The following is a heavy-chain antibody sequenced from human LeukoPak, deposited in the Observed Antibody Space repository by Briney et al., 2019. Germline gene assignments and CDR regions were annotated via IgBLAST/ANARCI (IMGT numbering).Heavy chain of an antibody. V-gene: IGHV1-24*01. CDR3: ATDPWYYDSSRNY. CDR2: FEPEDGET. Sequence: ASVKVSCKVSGYTLTELSMHWVRQAPGKGLEWMGGFEPEDGETIYAQKFQGRVTMTEDTSTDTAYMELSSLRSEDTAVYYCATDPWYYDSSRNYWGQGTLVTVSS. J-gene: IGHJ4*02. CDR1: GYTLTELS. D-gene: IGHD3-22*01.